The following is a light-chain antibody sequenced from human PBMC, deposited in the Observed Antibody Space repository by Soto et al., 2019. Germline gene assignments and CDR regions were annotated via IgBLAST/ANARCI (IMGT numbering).Light chain of an antibody. V-gene: IGKV3-15*01. CDR3: QQYNNWPPYT. Sequence: EIVMTQSPATLSVSPGERATLSCRASQSVSSNLAWYQQKPGQAPRLLIYGASTRATGIPARFSGSGSGTDFTLTISILPYEDLEVYYCQQYNNWPPYTFGQGTKLEIK. CDR1: QSVSSN. J-gene: IGKJ2*01. CDR2: GAS.